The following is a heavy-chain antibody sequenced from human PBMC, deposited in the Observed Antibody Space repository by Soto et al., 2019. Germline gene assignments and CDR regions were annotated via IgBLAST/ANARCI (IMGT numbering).Heavy chain of an antibody. J-gene: IGHJ4*02. CDR1: GYTFTRYA. CDR2: INADNGTT. Sequence: QVQLVQSGAEVKKPGASVKVSCKASGYTFTRYAIHWVRPAPGQRLERMGWINADNGTTKFSQKFEDRATSTSDTSASTADMELSSLRSEDTALYYWARALGGWPDYWGQGTRVNVSS. CDR3: ARALGGWPDY. D-gene: IGHD6-19*01. V-gene: IGHV1-3*01.